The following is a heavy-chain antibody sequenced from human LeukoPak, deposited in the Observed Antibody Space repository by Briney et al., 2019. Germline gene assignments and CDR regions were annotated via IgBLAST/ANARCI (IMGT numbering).Heavy chain of an antibody. CDR3: ARDDAGHSRAWDWIY. V-gene: IGHV3-48*03. CDR1: GFTFSSYD. CDR2: ISSSGSTV. Sequence: GGSLRLSCAASGFTFSSYDMNWLRQAPGKGPEWVSYISSSGSTVYYADSVKGRFTISRDNAKRSLYLQMNSLRAKDTAVYYCARDDAGHSRAWDWIYWGQGTLVTVSS. J-gene: IGHJ4*02. D-gene: IGHD3/OR15-3a*01.